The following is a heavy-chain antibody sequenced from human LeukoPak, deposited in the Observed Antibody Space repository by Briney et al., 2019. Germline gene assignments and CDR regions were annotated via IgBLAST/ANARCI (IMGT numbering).Heavy chain of an antibody. CDR2: INPNSGGT. V-gene: IGHV1-2*02. J-gene: IGHJ4*02. D-gene: IGHD3-9*01. CDR3: ARDLGPALRYFDWSTRRPFDY. CDR1: GYTFTGYY. Sequence: ASVKVSCKASGYTFTGYYMHWVRQAPGQGLEWVGWINPNSGGTNYAQKFQGRVTMTRDTSISTAYMELSRLRSDDTAVYYCARDLGPALRYFDWSTRRPFDYWGQGTLVTVSS.